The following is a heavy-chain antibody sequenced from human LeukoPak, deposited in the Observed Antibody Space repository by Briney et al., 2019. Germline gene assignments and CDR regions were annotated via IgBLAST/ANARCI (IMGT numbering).Heavy chain of an antibody. CDR3: ARAGLDGYNFDY. CDR2: IIPILGIA. CDR1: GGTFSSYT. J-gene: IGHJ4*02. V-gene: IGHV1-69*02. Sequence: GASVKVSCKASGGTFSSYTISWVRQAPGQGLKWMGRIIPILGIANYAQKFQVRVTITADKSTSTAYMELSSLRSEDTAVYYCARAGLDGYNFDYWGQGTLVTVSS. D-gene: IGHD5-24*01.